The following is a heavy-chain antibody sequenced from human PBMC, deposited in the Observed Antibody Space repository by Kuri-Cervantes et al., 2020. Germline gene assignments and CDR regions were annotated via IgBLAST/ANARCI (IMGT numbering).Heavy chain of an antibody. J-gene: IGHJ6*02. CDR3: ARAIVVVPAALTQRGYYYYYYGMDV. CDR2: IIPIFGTA. V-gene: IGHV1-69*13. Sequence: SVKVSCKASGGIFSSYAISWVRQAPGQGLEWMGGIIPIFGTANYAQKFQGRVTITADESTSTAYMELSSLRSEDTAVYYCARAIVVVPAALTQRGYYYYYYGMDVWGQGTTVTVSS. CDR1: GGIFSSYA. D-gene: IGHD2-2*01.